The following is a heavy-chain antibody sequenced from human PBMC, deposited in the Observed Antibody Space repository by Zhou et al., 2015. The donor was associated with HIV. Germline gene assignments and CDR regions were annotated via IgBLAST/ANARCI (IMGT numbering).Heavy chain of an antibody. CDR3: ARDLSSTTPWYFDL. D-gene: IGHD6-13*01. J-gene: IGHJ2*01. CDR1: GFTLSDYY. CDR2: ISSSGSTK. V-gene: IGHV3-11*04. Sequence: QVQLVESGGGVVQPGRSLRLSCAASGFTLSDYYMSWIRQAPGKGLEWVSYISSSGSTKYYADSVKGRFTISRDNAKTSLYLQMNSLRAEDTAVYYCARDLSSTTPWYFDLWGRGTLVTVSS.